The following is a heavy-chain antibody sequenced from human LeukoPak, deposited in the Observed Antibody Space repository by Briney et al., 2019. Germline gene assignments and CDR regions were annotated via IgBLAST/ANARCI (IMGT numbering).Heavy chain of an antibody. J-gene: IGHJ4*02. CDR2: ISGSGGST. CDR1: GFTFSSYA. CDR3: AKVEGYDFAPFDY. Sequence: GGSLRPSCAASGFTFSSYAMSWVRQAPGKGLEWVSAISGSGGSTYYADSVKGRFTISRDNSKNTLYLQMNSLRAEDTAVYYCAKVEGYDFAPFDYWGQGTLVTVSS. V-gene: IGHV3-23*01. D-gene: IGHD3-3*01.